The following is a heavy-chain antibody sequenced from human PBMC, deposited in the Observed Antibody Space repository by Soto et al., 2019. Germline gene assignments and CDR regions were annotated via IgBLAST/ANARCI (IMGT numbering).Heavy chain of an antibody. Sequence: GGSLRLSCAASGFTFNNAWMTWIRQAPGRGLEWVGRIKSKTDGGTTDYAAPVKGRFSISRDDSKNTLYLQMISLRAEDTAVYYCAKGGGTYWSDTSAYSAFDYWAQGT. V-gene: IGHV3-15*07. D-gene: IGHD3-22*01. CDR3: AKGGGTYWSDTSAYSAFDY. CDR2: IKSKTDGGTT. CDR1: GFTFNNAW. J-gene: IGHJ4*02.